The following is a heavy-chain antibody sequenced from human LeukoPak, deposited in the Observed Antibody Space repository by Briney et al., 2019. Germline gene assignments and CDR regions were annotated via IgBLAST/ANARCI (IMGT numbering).Heavy chain of an antibody. CDR2: IVVGSGNT. Sequence: SVKVSCKASGFTFTSSAMQWGRHARGQRLEWIGWIVVGSGNTNYAQKFQERVTITRDMSTSTAYMELSRLGSEETGVYHCARVGRPLAPDYWGQGTLVTVSS. CDR3: ARVGRPLAPDY. D-gene: IGHD1-1*01. CDR1: GFTFTSSA. J-gene: IGHJ4*02. V-gene: IGHV1-58*02.